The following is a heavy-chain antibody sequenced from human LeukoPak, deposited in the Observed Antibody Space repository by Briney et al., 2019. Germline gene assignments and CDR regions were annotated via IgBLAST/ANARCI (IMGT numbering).Heavy chain of an antibody. D-gene: IGHD3-9*01. Sequence: GGSLRLSCAASGFTFSSYSMNWVRQAPGKRLEWVSYISSSSSTIYYADSVKGRFTISRDNAKNSLYLQMNSLRAEDTAVYYCARGGYDILTGLFDYWGQGTLVTVSS. CDR2: ISSSSSTI. CDR1: GFTFSSYS. J-gene: IGHJ4*02. V-gene: IGHV3-48*04. CDR3: ARGGYDILTGLFDY.